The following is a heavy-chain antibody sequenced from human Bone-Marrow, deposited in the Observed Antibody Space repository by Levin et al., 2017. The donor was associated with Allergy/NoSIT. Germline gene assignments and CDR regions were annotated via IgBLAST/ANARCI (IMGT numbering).Heavy chain of an antibody. Sequence: GASVKVSCKASGYSFTTYYIHWVRQAPGQGLEWMGMIDPSRGTTTYAQKFNGRVIMTRDTSTTTVSMELSSLRFEDTAIYYCASGSSTANPYWGQGTLVSVSS. CDR3: ASGSSTANPY. CDR2: IDPSRGTT. D-gene: IGHD3-10*01. J-gene: IGHJ4*02. V-gene: IGHV1-46*01. CDR1: GYSFTTYY.